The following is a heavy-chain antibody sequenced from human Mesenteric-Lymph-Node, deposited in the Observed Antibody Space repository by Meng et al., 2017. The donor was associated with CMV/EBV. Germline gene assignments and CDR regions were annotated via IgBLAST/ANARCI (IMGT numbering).Heavy chain of an antibody. J-gene: IGHJ5*02. CDR1: GGSISSYY. D-gene: IGHD3-16*02. Sequence: SETLSLTCTVSGGSISSYYWSWIRQPPGKGLEWIGYIYYSGSTNYNPSLKSRVTISVDTSKNQFSLKLSSVTAADTAVYYCARGGDYVWGSYRFLRRNWFDPWGQGTLVTVSS. CDR2: IYYSGST. CDR3: ARGGDYVWGSYRFLRRNWFDP. V-gene: IGHV4-59*01.